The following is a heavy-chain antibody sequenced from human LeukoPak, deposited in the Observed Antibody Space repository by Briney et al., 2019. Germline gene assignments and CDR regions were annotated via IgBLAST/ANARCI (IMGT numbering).Heavy chain of an antibody. CDR3: ARAYYDSLGDY. CDR1: GGSFSGYY. Sequence: SETLSLTCAVYGGSFSGYYWSWIRQPPGKGLEWIGEINHSGSTNYNPCLKSRVTISVDTSKNQFSLKLSSVTAADTAVYYCARAYYDSLGDYWGQGTLVTVCS. CDR2: INHSGST. J-gene: IGHJ4*02. D-gene: IGHD3-22*01. V-gene: IGHV4-34*01.